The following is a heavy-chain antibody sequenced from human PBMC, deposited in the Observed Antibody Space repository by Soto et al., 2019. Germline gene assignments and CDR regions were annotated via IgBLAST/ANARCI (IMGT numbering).Heavy chain of an antibody. CDR3: AREAIYYFDY. CDR1: GFTFNNFA. J-gene: IGHJ4*02. CDR2: STPGFPTT. V-gene: IGHV1-69*13. Sequence: GASVKVSCKTSGFTFNNFAISWVRQAPGQGLEWLGGSTPGFPTTRDAQRFQGRVSITADESTSTAYMELKSLRPDDTAVYFCAREAIYYFDYWGQGTPVTVSS.